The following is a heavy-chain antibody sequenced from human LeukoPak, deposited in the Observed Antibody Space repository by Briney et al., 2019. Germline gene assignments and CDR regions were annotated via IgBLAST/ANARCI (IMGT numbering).Heavy chain of an antibody. CDR3: ARRSRYCSSTGCSRYTFDY. D-gene: IGHD2-2*01. J-gene: IGHJ4*02. CDR1: GGSISSSSYY. V-gene: IGHV4-39*07. Sequence: SETLSLTCTVSGGSISSSSYYWGWIRQPPGKGLEWIGSIYYSGSTYYNPSLKSRVTISVDTSKNQFSLKLSSVTAADTAVYYCARRSRYCSSTGCSRYTFDYWGQGTLVTVSS. CDR2: IYYSGST.